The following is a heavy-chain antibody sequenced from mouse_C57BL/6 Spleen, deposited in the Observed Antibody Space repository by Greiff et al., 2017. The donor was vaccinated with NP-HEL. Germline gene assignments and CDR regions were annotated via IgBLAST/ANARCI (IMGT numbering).Heavy chain of an antibody. J-gene: IGHJ1*03. CDR1: GYTFTSYW. Sequence: QVQLQQPGTELVKPGASVKLSCKASGYTFTSYWMHWVKQRPGQGLEWIGNINPSNGGTNYNEKFKSKATLTVDKSSSTAYMQLSSLTSEDSALYYCARWVTTVLDWYFEVWGKGTTVTVSS. CDR2: INPSNGGT. D-gene: IGHD1-1*01. CDR3: ARWVTTVLDWYFEV. V-gene: IGHV1-53*01.